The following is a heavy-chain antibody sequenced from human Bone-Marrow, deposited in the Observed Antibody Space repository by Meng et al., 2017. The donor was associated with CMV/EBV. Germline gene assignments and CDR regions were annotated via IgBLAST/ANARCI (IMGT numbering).Heavy chain of an antibody. D-gene: IGHD2-2*02. V-gene: IGHV3-15*01. CDR2: IKSKTDGGTT. CDR1: GFTFSSYW. J-gene: IGHJ4*02. Sequence: LSLTCAASGFTFSSYWMHWVRQAPGKGLEWVGRIKSKTDGGTTDYAAPVKGRFTISRDDSKNTLYLQMNSLKTEDTAVYYCTTVVPVCSSTSCYSPFDYWGQGTLVTVSS. CDR3: TTVVPVCSSTSCYSPFDY.